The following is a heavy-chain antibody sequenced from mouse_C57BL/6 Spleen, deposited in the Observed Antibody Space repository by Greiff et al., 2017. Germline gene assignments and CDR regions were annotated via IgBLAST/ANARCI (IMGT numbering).Heavy chain of an antibody. CDR2: IYPGNSDT. CDR1: GYTFTSYW. J-gene: IGHJ4*01. D-gene: IGHD1-1*01. V-gene: IGHV1-5*01. CDR3: TLITTVVAEDYAMDY. Sequence: VQLKQSGTVLARPGASVKMSCKTSGYTFTSYWMHWVKPRPGQGLEWIGAIYPGNSDTSYNQKCKGKAKLTAVTSASTAYMELSSLTNEDSAVYYCTLITTVVAEDYAMDYWGQGTSVTVSS.